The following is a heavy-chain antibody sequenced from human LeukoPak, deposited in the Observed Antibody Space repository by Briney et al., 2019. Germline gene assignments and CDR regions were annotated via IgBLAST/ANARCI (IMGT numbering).Heavy chain of an antibody. Sequence: SETLSLTCTVSGGSISSSSYYWGWIRQPPGKGLEWIGSIYYSGSTNYNPSLKSRVIISLDTSKNQFSLKVSSVTAADTAVYYCARGPRGRGWYGDSWGQGTLVTVSS. CDR2: IYYSGST. D-gene: IGHD6-19*01. CDR3: ARGPRGRGWYGDS. CDR1: GGSISSSSYY. J-gene: IGHJ4*02. V-gene: IGHV4-39*07.